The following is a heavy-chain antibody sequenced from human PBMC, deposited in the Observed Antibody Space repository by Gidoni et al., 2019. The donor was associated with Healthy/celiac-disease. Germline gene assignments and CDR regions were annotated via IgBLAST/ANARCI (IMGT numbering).Heavy chain of an antibody. Sequence: RVTMTRDTSISTAYMELSRLRSDDTAVYYCARLTGTTFDWFDPWGQGTLVTVSS. V-gene: IGHV1-2*02. CDR3: ARLTGTTFDWFDP. J-gene: IGHJ5*02. D-gene: IGHD1-7*01.